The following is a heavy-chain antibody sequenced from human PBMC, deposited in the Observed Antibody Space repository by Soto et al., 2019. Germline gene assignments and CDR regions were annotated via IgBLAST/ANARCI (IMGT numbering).Heavy chain of an antibody. CDR1: GYTFTSYA. J-gene: IGHJ5*02. D-gene: IGHD6-6*01. Sequence: GSSLKVSCKASGYTFTSYAMHWVRQAPGQRLEWMGWINAGNGNTKYSQKFQGRVTITRDTSASTAYMELSSLRSEDTAVYYCARSEELVGWFDPWGQGTLVTVSS. V-gene: IGHV1-3*01. CDR2: INAGNGNT. CDR3: ARSEELVGWFDP.